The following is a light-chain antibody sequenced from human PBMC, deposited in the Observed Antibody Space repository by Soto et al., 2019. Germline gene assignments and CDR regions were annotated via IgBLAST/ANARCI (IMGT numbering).Light chain of an antibody. CDR3: CSYAGSNASV. CDR2: DVS. Sequence: QSALTQPRSVSGSPGQSVTISCTGTSSDVGTYNYVSWYQQHPGKAPKLMIYDVSQRPSGVPDRSSGYKSGNTASLTISGLQAEDESDYYCCSYAGSNASVFGGGTKVTVL. J-gene: IGLJ2*01. CDR1: SSDVGTYNY. V-gene: IGLV2-11*01.